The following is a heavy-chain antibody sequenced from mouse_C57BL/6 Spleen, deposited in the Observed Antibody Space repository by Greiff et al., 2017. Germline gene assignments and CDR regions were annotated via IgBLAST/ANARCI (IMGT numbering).Heavy chain of an antibody. D-gene: IGHD1-1*01. J-gene: IGHJ2*01. Sequence: EVKLVESGAELVKPGASVKLSCTASGFNIKDYYMHWVKQRTEQGLEWIGRIDPEDGETKYAPKFQGKATITAETSSNTAYLQLSSLTSEDTAVYYCARDYGKGYFDYWGQGTTLTVSS. CDR2: IDPEDGET. V-gene: IGHV14-2*01. CDR1: GFNIKDYY. CDR3: ARDYGKGYFDY.